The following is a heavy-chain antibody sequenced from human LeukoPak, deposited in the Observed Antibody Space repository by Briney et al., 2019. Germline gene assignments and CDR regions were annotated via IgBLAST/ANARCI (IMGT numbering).Heavy chain of an antibody. V-gene: IGHV4-59*01. J-gene: IGHJ4*02. CDR2: IYYSGST. CDR3: ARAEDNYYDSVGYFDY. CDR1: GVSISSYY. D-gene: IGHD3-22*01. Sequence: SETLSLTCTVSGVSISSYYWSWIRQPPGKGLEWIGYIYYSGSTNYNPSLKSRVTISVDTSKNQFSLKLSSVTAADTAVYYCARAEDNYYDSVGYFDYWGQGTLVTVSS.